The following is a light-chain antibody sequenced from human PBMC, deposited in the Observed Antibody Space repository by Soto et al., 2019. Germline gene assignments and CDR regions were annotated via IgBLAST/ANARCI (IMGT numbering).Light chain of an antibody. CDR2: EVV. Sequence: QSALTQPAAVSGSPGQSITISCTGTSSDVGAYNYVSWYQHHPGKAPKLIIYEVVNRPSGISNRFSGSKSGNTASLAISGLQAEDEADYYCSSYTDSNTVLFGGGTKLTVL. CDR3: SSYTDSNTVL. J-gene: IGLJ2*01. CDR1: SSDVGAYNY. V-gene: IGLV2-14*01.